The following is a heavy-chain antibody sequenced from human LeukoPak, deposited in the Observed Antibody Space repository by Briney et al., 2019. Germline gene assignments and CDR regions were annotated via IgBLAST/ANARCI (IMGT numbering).Heavy chain of an antibody. CDR2: IIPIFGTA. CDR1: GGTFSSYA. CDR3: ASKRGYSYGLDY. V-gene: IGHV1-69*01. Sequence: SVKVSCTASGGTFSSYAISWVRQAPGQGLEWMGGIIPIFGTANYAQKFQGRVTITADESTSTGYMELSSLRSEDTAVYYCASKRGYSYGLDYWGQGTLVTVSS. J-gene: IGHJ4*02. D-gene: IGHD5-18*01.